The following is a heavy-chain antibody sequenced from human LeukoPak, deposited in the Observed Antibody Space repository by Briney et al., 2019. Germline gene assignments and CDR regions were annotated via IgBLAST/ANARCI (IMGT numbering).Heavy chain of an antibody. J-gene: IGHJ4*02. CDR1: GFTFSSYS. CDR2: ISYDGSNK. CDR3: ARDLLGDGYTSATHLFDY. D-gene: IGHD5-24*01. Sequence: GGSLRLSCAASGFTFSSYSMNWVRQAPGKGLEWVAVISYDGSNKYYADSVKGRFTISRDNSKNTLYLQMNSLRTEDTAVYYCARDLLGDGYTSATHLFDYWGQGTLVTVSS. V-gene: IGHV3-30*03.